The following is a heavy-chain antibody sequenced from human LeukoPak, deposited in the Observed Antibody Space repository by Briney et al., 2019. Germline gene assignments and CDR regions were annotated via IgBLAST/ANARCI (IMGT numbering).Heavy chain of an antibody. CDR2: INHSGST. CDR1: GGSFSGYY. D-gene: IGHD1-14*01. V-gene: IGHV4-34*01. Sequence: PSETLSLTCAVYGGSFSGYYWSWIRQPPGKELEWIGEINHSGSTNYNPSLKSRVTISVDTSKNQFSLKLSSVTAADTAVYYCARVRTGRRFDYWGQGTLVTVSS. CDR3: ARVRTGRRFDY. J-gene: IGHJ4*02.